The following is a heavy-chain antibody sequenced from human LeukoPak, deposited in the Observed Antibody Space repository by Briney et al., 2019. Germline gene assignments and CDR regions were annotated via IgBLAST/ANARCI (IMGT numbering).Heavy chain of an antibody. V-gene: IGHV1-69*05. CDR2: IIPIFGTA. CDR3: ARVLAAAGTGMGAFDI. J-gene: IGHJ3*02. D-gene: IGHD6-13*01. Sequence: ASVKVSCKASGGTFSSYAISWVRQAPGQGLEWMGGIIPIFGTANYAQKFQGRVTITTDESTSTAYMELSSLRSEDTAVYYCARVLAAAGTGMGAFDIWGQGTMVTVSS. CDR1: GGTFSSYA.